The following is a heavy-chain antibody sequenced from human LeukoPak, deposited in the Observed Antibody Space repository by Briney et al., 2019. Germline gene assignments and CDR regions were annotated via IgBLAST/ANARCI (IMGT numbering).Heavy chain of an antibody. CDR3: AGHLYSATYYY. CDR1: GGSISSNNYY. Sequence: PSETLSLTCTVSGGSISSNNYYWGWIRQPPGKGLEWIGYIHSSGNTNYNPALKSRVTISVDTSKNQFSLKVTSVTAADTAVYYCAGHLYSATYYYWGQGTLVTISS. J-gene: IGHJ4*02. D-gene: IGHD1-26*01. CDR2: IHSSGNT. V-gene: IGHV4-61*05.